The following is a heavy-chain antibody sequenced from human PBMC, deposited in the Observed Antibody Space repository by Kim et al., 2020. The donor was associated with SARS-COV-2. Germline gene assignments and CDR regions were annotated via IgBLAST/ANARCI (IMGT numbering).Heavy chain of an antibody. Sequence: PSLKSRVTISVDTSKNQFSLKLSSVTAADTTVYYCARGRGYDSSGYYLDYWGQGTLVTVSS. CDR3: ARGRGYDSSGYYLDY. J-gene: IGHJ4*02. V-gene: IGHV4-34*01. D-gene: IGHD3-22*01.